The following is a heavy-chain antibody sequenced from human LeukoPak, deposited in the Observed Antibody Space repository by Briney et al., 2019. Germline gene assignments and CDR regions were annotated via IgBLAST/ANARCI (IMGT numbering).Heavy chain of an antibody. CDR3: ASPLSGFGELYDAFDI. Sequence: GGSLRLSCAASGFTFSSYWMSWVRQAPGKGLEWVANIKQDGSEKYYVDSVKGRFTISRDNAKNSLYLQMNSLRAEDTAVYYCASPLSGFGELYDAFDIWGQGTMVTVSS. CDR1: GFTFSSYW. V-gene: IGHV3-7*01. CDR2: IKQDGSEK. J-gene: IGHJ3*02. D-gene: IGHD3-10*01.